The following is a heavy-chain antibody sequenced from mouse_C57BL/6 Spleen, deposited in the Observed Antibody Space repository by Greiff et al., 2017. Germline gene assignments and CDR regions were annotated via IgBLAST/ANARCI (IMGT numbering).Heavy chain of an antibody. V-gene: IGHV1-15*01. CDR3: TRGRLPTGYFDV. Sequence: QVQLQQSGAELVRPGASVTLSCKASGYTFTDYEMHWVKQTPVHGLEWIGAIDPETGGTAYNQKFKGKAILTADKSSSTAYMELRSLTSEDSAVYYCTRGRLPTGYFDVWGTGTTVTVSS. CDR2: IDPETGGT. CDR1: GYTFTDYE. J-gene: IGHJ1*03. D-gene: IGHD2-4*01.